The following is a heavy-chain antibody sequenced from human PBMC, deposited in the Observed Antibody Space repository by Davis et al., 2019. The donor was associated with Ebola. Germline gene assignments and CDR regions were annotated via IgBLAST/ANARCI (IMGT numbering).Heavy chain of an antibody. D-gene: IGHD6-19*01. J-gene: IGHJ1*01. CDR2: IIPILGIA. Sequence: SVKVSCKASGGTFSIYAINWVRQAPGQGLEWMGRIIPILGIANYAQKFQDRVTITADKSTSTAYMELSSLRSEDTAVYYCARGFVEQWLDYFQHWGQGTLVTVSS. CDR1: GGTFSIYA. CDR3: ARGFVEQWLDYFQH. V-gene: IGHV1-69*04.